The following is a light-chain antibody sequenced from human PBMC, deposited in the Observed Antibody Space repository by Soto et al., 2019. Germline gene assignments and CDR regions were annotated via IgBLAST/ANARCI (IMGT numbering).Light chain of an antibody. V-gene: IGKV2D-29*01. CDR3: MQSLQIPIT. Sequence: DIVMTQTPLSLSVTPGQPASISCKSSQSLLHSNGKTYFYWYLQKPGQPPQLLIYEVYNRFSGVXAXXSGSGPTTDFTLTISRVEAEDVGVYICMQSLQIPITFGQGTRLEIK. J-gene: IGKJ5*01. CDR2: EVY. CDR1: QSLLHSNGKTY.